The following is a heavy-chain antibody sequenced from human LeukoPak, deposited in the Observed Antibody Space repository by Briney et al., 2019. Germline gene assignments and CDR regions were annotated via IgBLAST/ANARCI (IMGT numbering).Heavy chain of an antibody. CDR1: GGSISSYY. D-gene: IGHD6-13*01. V-gene: IGHV4-59*12. J-gene: IGHJ5*02. CDR2: IYYSGST. CDR3: ARVRAAAGYWAYAYNWFDP. Sequence: SETLSLTCTVSGGSISSYYWSWIRQPPGKGLEWIGYIYYSGSTNYNPSLKSRVTISVDTSKNQFSLKLSSVTAADTAVYYCARVRAAAGYWAYAYNWFDPWGQGTLVTVSS.